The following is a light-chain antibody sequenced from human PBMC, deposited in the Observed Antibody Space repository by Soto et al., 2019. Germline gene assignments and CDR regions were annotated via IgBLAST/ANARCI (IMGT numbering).Light chain of an antibody. Sequence: DIQVTQSPSSLSASVGDRVTITCRASQSISSYLNWYQQKPGEAPELLVYAASSLRSGVPSRFSGSGSGTHFTLTISNLQPEDFATYYCQQSYSLPRTFGKGTKVDIK. CDR2: AAS. CDR3: QQSYSLPRT. CDR1: QSISSY. J-gene: IGKJ1*01. V-gene: IGKV1-39*01.